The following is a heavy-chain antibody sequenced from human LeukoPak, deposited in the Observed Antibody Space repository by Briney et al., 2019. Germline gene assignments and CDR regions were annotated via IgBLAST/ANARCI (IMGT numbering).Heavy chain of an antibody. D-gene: IGHD6-13*01. CDR1: GVTFIGDW. Sequence: GGALRVSCAASGVTFIGDWISWVREAPGEGLEWVANINPDVSEKYSVYSVQGLVTIYRDNAKNSLYLKMNSLSAEDTAVYYCERPRKTKWGCSWYVYCDFWRQGTLVTVFS. J-gene: IGHJ4*02. V-gene: IGHV3-7*03. CDR3: ERPRKTKWGCSWYVYCDF. CDR2: INPDVSEK.